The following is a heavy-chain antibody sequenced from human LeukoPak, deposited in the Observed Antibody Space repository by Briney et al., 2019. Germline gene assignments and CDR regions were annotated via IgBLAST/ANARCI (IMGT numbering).Heavy chain of an antibody. Sequence: GGSLRLSCAASGFSFSTYIMNWVRQAPGKGLEWVANIKQDGSEKYYVDSVKGRFTISRDNAKNSLYLQMNTLRAEDTAMYYCAKDAQPRSRWFDPWGQGTLVTVSS. CDR3: AKDAQPRSRWFDP. J-gene: IGHJ5*02. V-gene: IGHV3-7*03. CDR2: IKQDGSEK. CDR1: GFSFSTYI. D-gene: IGHD3-16*01.